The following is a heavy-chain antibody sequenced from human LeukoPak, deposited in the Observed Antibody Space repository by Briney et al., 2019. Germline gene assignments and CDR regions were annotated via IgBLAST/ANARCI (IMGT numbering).Heavy chain of an antibody. CDR2: ISYDGSNK. Sequence: GGSLRLSCAASGFTFSSYAMHWVRQAPGKELEWVAVISYDGSNKYYADSVKGRFTISRDNSKNTLYLQMNSLRAEDTAVYYCARDRTYDSSGYYLDWGQGTLVTVSS. CDR3: ARDRTYDSSGYYLD. CDR1: GFTFSSYA. V-gene: IGHV3-30*01. D-gene: IGHD3-22*01. J-gene: IGHJ4*02.